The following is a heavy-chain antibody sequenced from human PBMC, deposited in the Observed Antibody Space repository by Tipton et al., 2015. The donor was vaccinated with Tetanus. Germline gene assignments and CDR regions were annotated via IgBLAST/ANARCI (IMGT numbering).Heavy chain of an antibody. D-gene: IGHD3-16*01. Sequence: TLSLTCSDSGFSLSSGAYYWTWIRHHPGKGLAWLGSLFYTGSTYYNPSLKSRLTISVETSKKQFSLRLSSVTAADTAVYYCGRDHGITWGGMGYYYGMDVWGQGTSVTVSS. J-gene: IGHJ6*02. CDR1: GFSLSSGAYY. CDR3: GRDHGITWGGMGYYYGMDV. V-gene: IGHV4-30-4*08. CDR2: LFYTGST.